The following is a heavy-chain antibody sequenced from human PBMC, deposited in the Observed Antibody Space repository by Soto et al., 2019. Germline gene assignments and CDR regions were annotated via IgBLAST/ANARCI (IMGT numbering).Heavy chain of an antibody. CDR3: AKRGAYCSSISCYET. CDR1: GFTFSNHA. D-gene: IGHD2-2*01. CDR2: ISGSGGTT. V-gene: IGHV3-23*01. J-gene: IGHJ5*02. Sequence: GSLRLSCAASGFTFSNHAMGWVRQAPGKGLEWVSAISGSGGTTYYADSVKGRFTISRDNSKNTLYLQMNSLRAEDTAEYYCAKRGAYCSSISCYETWGQGTLVTVSS.